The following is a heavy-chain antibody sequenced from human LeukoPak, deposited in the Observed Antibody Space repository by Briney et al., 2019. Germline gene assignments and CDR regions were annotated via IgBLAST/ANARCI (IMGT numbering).Heavy chain of an antibody. V-gene: IGHV3-48*04. CDR3: ASTVGDSSGNWFDP. CDR2: ISSSGSTI. Sequence: PGGSLRLSCAASGFTFSSYSMNWVRQAPGKGLEWVSYISSSGSTIYYADSVKGRFTISRDNAKNSLYLQMNSLRAEDTAVYYCASTVGDSSGNWFDPWGQGTLVTVSS. D-gene: IGHD3-22*01. CDR1: GFTFSSYS. J-gene: IGHJ5*02.